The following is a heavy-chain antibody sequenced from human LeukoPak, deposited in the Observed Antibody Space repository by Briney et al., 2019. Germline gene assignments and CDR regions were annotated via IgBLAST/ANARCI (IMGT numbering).Heavy chain of an antibody. V-gene: IGHV3-15*01. D-gene: IGHD2-2*01. Sequence: EGSLRLSCAASGFTFSNAWMSWVRQAPGKGLEWVGRIKSKTDGGTTDYAAPVKGRFTISRDDSKNTLYLQMNSLKTEDTAVYYCTTDAGYCSSTSCYEGWFDPWGQGTLVTVSS. CDR3: TTDAGYCSSTSCYEGWFDP. CDR1: GFTFSNAW. J-gene: IGHJ5*02. CDR2: IKSKTDGGTT.